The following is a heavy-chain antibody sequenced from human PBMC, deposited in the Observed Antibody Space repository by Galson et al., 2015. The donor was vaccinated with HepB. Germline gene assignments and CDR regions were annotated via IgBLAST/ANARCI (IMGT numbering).Heavy chain of an antibody. D-gene: IGHD6-6*01. Sequence: SVKVSCKASDYTFTNFGISWVRQAPGQGLEWMGWISAYNGNTNYAQNLQGRVTMTTDTSTSTAYMVLSSLRSDDTAIYYCARARYSTSPPDYWGQGTLVTVSS. J-gene: IGHJ4*02. CDR3: ARARYSTSPPDY. CDR2: ISAYNGNT. CDR1: DYTFTNFG. V-gene: IGHV1-18*04.